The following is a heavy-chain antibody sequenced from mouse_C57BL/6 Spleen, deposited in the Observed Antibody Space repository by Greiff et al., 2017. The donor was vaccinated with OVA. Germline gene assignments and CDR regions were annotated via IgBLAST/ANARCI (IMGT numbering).Heavy chain of an antibody. CDR1: GYSITSGYD. Sequence: EVQGVESGPGMVKPSQSLSLTCTVTGYSITSGYDWHWIRHFPGNKLEWMGYISYSGSTNYNPSLKSRISITHDTSKNHFFLKLNSVTTEDTATYYCARADGYFLYWYFDVWGTGTTVTVSS. CDR2: ISYSGST. D-gene: IGHD2-3*01. J-gene: IGHJ1*03. CDR3: ARADGYFLYWYFDV. V-gene: IGHV3-1*01.